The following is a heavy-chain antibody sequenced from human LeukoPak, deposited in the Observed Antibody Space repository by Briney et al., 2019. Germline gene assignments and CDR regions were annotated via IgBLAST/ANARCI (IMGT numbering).Heavy chain of an antibody. CDR3: AKDRYYYMDV. V-gene: IGHV3-7*01. J-gene: IGHJ6*03. CDR2: IKQDRSEK. Sequence: GGSLRLSCAASGFTFTNYWMSWVRQAPGKGLELVANIKQDRSEKYYVDSVKGRFTISRDNAKNSLYLQMNSLRAEDTAVYYCAKDRYYYMDVWGKGTTVTISS. CDR1: GFTFTNYW.